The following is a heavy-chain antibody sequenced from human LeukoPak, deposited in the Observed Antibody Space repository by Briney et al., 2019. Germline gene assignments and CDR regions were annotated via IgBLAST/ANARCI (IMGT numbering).Heavy chain of an antibody. V-gene: IGHV1-69*05. J-gene: IGHJ4*02. CDR3: ARGHDVYSSGWYKFDY. CDR1: GGTFSSYA. D-gene: IGHD6-19*01. Sequence: SVKVSCKASGGTFSSYAISWVRQAPGQGLEWMGRIIPIFGTANYAQKFQGRVTITTDESTSTTYMELSSLRSEDTAVYYCARGHDVYSSGWYKFDYWGQGTLVTVSS. CDR2: IIPIFGTA.